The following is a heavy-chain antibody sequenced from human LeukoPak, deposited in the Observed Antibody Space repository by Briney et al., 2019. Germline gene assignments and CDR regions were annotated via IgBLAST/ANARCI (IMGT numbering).Heavy chain of an antibody. CDR1: GYTFTSYD. D-gene: IGHD3-3*01. V-gene: IGHV1-8*03. CDR3: ARGLRVDDFWSGYLYYYYMDV. Sequence: AASVKVSCKASGYTFTSYDINWVRQATGQGLEWMGWMNPNSGNTGYAQKFQGSVTITRNTSISTAYMELSSLRSEDTAVYYCARGLRVDDFWSGYLYYYYMDVWGKGTTVTVSS. J-gene: IGHJ6*03. CDR2: MNPNSGNT.